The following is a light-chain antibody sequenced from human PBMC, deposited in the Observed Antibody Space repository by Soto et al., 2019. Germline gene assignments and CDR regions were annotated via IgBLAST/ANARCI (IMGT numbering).Light chain of an antibody. CDR2: GAS. J-gene: IGKJ1*01. CDR3: QQSYTTPRT. CDR1: QSISSY. V-gene: IGKV1-39*01. Sequence: DIQMTQSPSSLSASVGDRVTITCRASQSISSYFNWYQQKPGKAPKLLIYGASSLQSGVPSRFSGSGSGTDFPPTISSLQPEDFATYFCQQSYTTPRTFGQGTKVEVK.